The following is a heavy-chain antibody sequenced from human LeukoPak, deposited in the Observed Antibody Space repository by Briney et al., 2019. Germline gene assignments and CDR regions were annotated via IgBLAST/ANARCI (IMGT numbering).Heavy chain of an antibody. CDR1: GFTFSSYA. Sequence: GESLRLSCAASGFTFSSYAMSWVRQAPGKGLEWVSGINGSGDNTYYADSVKGRFTISRDNSRNTLYLQMNSLRADDSALYYCARVRASNWDPFDSWGQGTLVTVSS. D-gene: IGHD6-13*01. CDR3: ARVRASNWDPFDS. CDR2: INGSGDNT. V-gene: IGHV3-23*01. J-gene: IGHJ4*02.